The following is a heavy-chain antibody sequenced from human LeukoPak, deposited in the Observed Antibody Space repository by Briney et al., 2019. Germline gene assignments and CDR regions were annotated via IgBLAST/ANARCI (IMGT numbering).Heavy chain of an antibody. CDR3: AKRSDYGGNWNYLDY. Sequence: GGSLRLSCAASGLTFSSNGMSWVRQAPGKGLEWVSAISGSGGSTYYADSVKGRFTISRDNSKNTLYLQMNSLRVEDTAVYYCAKRSDYGGNWNYLDYWGQGTLVTVSS. V-gene: IGHV3-23*01. J-gene: IGHJ4*02. CDR1: GLTFSSNG. D-gene: IGHD4-23*01. CDR2: ISGSGGST.